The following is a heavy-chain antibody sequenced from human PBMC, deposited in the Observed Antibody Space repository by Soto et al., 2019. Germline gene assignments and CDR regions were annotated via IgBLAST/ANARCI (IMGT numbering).Heavy chain of an antibody. D-gene: IGHD3-10*01. CDR3: ARDGDYFGSGSPPLLSR. Sequence: WTWIRQHPVNGLEWMGHIYYSGSTSYNPSLKSRITISIDTSKNQFSLKLTSVTAADTAVYYCARDGDYFGSGSPPLLSRWGQGTLVTVSS. V-gene: IGHV4-31*02. J-gene: IGHJ4*02. CDR2: IYYSGST.